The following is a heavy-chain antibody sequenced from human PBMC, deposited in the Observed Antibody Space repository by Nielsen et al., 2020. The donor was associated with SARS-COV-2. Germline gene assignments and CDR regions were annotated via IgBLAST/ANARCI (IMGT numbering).Heavy chain of an antibody. CDR3: ARDMSGFSGYGLDY. D-gene: IGHD5-12*01. V-gene: IGHV1-18*01. J-gene: IGHJ4*02. CDR1: GYSSNEYG. Sequence: ASVKVSCKASGYSSNEYGLTWVRQAPEQGLEWVAWISPKNGNTKSARKFQDRLTLTTDTSANTVYMELRSLRPDDTAMYYCARDMSGFSGYGLDYWGQGTLVTVSS. CDR2: ISPKNGNT.